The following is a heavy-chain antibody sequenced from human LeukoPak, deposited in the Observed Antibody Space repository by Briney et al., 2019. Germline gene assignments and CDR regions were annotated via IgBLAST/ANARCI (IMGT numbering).Heavy chain of an antibody. V-gene: IGHV1-18*01. CDR3: AKKGEGDTXXDY. CDR1: GYTFTSYG. Sequence: ASVKVSCKASGYTFTSYGISWVRQAPGQGLEWMGWISAYNXNXNXAXXLQXXVTMTTDTSTSTAYMELRSLRSDDTAVYYCAKKGEGDTXXDYWGQGTLVTVSS. D-gene: IGHD5-18*01. CDR2: ISAYNXNX. J-gene: IGHJ4*02.